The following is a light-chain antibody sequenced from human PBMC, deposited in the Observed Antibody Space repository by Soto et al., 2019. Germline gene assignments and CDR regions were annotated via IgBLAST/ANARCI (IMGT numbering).Light chain of an antibody. CDR3: SSYTSGGNYV. Sequence: QSVLPLPASVSGSPGQAVAISCTGTSSDVAAYNFVSWYQQHPGKAPKLMVFDVSNRPSGVSDRFSGSKSGNTASLTISGLQAEDEADYYCSSYTSGGNYVFGTGTKVTVL. J-gene: IGLJ1*01. CDR1: SSDVAAYNF. V-gene: IGLV2-14*01. CDR2: DVS.